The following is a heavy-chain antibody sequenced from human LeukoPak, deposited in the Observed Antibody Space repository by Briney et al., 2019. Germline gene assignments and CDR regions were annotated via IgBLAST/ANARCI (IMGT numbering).Heavy chain of an antibody. Sequence: SETLSLTCTVSGYSISSGYYWGWIRQPPGKGLEWIGSIYHSGRTYYNPSLKSRVTISVDTSKNQFSLKLSSVTAADTAVYYCARGGFLRYTYYFDYWGQGTLVTVSS. CDR3: ARGGFLRYTYYFDY. D-gene: IGHD5-18*01. V-gene: IGHV4-38-2*02. CDR1: GYSISSGYY. J-gene: IGHJ4*02. CDR2: IYHSGRT.